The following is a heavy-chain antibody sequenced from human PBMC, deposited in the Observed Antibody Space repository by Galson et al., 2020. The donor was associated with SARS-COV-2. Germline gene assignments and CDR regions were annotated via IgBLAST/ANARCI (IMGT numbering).Heavy chain of an antibody. CDR3: AKEKFCNGDGCYSFDH. D-gene: IGHD2-15*01. CDR1: GFTFSTYA. V-gene: IGHV3-23*01. J-gene: IGHJ4*02. Sequence: GASLKISCAASGFTFSTYAISWVRQAPGKGLEWISAISGNGNHIYYADSVRGRFTTSRDNSMNTLYLQLNSLRGEDTALYYCAKEKFCNGDGCYSFDHWGQGTRVTVSS. CDR2: ISGNGNHI.